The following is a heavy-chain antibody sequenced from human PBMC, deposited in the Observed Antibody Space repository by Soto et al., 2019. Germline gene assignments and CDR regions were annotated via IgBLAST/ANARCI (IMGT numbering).Heavy chain of an antibody. D-gene: IGHD3-22*01. J-gene: IGHJ3*02. V-gene: IGHV3-21*01. CDR3: ARGFQTYYYDSSGYWAGDAFDI. Sequence: GESLKISCAASGFTFSSYSMNWVRQAPGKGLEWVSSISSSSSYIYYADSVKGRFTISRDNAKNSLYLQMNSLRAEDTAVYYCARGFQTYYYDSSGYWAGDAFDIWGQGTMVTVSS. CDR2: ISSSSSYI. CDR1: GFTFSSYS.